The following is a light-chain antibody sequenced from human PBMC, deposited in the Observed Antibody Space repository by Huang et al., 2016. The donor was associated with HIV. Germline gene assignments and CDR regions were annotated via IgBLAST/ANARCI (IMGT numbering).Light chain of an antibody. CDR3: QQRSSWYT. CDR2: DAS. V-gene: IGKV3-11*01. CDR1: KSVRTY. Sequence: EIVLTQSPATLSLSPGESATLSGRASKSVRTYLAWYQQKPGQAPRLRIYDASNRATGIPARFIGSRSGTDFTLTISSLEPEDFAIYYCQQRSSWYTFGQGTKLEIK. J-gene: IGKJ2*01.